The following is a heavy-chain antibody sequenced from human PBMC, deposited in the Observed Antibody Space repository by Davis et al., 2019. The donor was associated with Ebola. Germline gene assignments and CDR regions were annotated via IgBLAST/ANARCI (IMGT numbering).Heavy chain of an antibody. CDR1: GGSISSGGYS. D-gene: IGHD1-7*01. V-gene: IGHV4-30-2*01. J-gene: IGHJ4*02. CDR2: IYHSGST. Sequence: SETLSLTCAVSGGSISSGGYSWSWIRQPPGKGLEWIGYIYHSGSTYYNPSLKSRVTISVDTSKNQFSLKLSSVTAADTAVYYCARGPTTSGLDYWGQGTLVTVSS. CDR3: ARGPTTSGLDY.